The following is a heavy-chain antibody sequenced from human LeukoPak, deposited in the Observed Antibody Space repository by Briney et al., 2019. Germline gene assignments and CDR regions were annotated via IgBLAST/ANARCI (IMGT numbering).Heavy chain of an antibody. J-gene: IGHJ4*02. V-gene: IGHV1-46*01. CDR3: ARTYSSSDEFDY. CDR1: GYTFTSYY. Sequence: ASVKVSCKASGYTFTSYYIHWARQAPGQGLEWMGIINPSGGSTTYAQKFQGRVAMTRDTSTSRVYMEVSSLRSEDTAVYYCARTYSSSDEFDYWGQGTLVTVSS. D-gene: IGHD6-13*01. CDR2: INPSGGST.